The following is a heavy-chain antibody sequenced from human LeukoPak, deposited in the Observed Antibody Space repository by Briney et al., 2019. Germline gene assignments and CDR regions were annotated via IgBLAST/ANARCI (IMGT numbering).Heavy chain of an antibody. CDR2: IYHSGTT. CDR3: ANKVYCSRTSCYPAGY. J-gene: IGHJ4*02. V-gene: IGHV4-34*01. CDR1: GVSINDHY. D-gene: IGHD2-2*01. Sequence: SETLSLTCSVSGVSINDHYWTWVRQPPGKGLEWIGEIYHSGTTNYNPSLKSRVTISMDTSMNQFSLNLNSVTAADTAVYFCANKVYCSRTSCYPAGYWGQGTLVTVSS.